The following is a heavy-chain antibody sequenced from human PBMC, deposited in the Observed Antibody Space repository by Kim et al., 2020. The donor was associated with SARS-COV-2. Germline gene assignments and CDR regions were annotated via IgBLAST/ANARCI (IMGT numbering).Heavy chain of an antibody. Sequence: SVKGRLTISRDDSKSIAYLQMNSLKTEDTAVYYCTRDEPYSSGWYSAFDIWGQGTMVTVSS. CDR3: TRDEPYSSGWYSAFDI. D-gene: IGHD6-19*01. V-gene: IGHV3-49*02. J-gene: IGHJ3*02.